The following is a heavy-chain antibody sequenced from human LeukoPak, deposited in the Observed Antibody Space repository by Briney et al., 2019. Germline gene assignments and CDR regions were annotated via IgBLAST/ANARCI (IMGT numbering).Heavy chain of an antibody. Sequence: PSETLSLTCTVSGGSISSYYWSWIRPPPGKGLEWIGYIYYSGSTNYNPSLKSRVTISVDTSKNQFSLKLSSVTAADTAVYYCARGQEMADFDYWGQGTLVTVSS. CDR1: GGSISSYY. V-gene: IGHV4-59*01. D-gene: IGHD5-24*01. CDR2: IYYSGST. J-gene: IGHJ4*02. CDR3: ARGQEMADFDY.